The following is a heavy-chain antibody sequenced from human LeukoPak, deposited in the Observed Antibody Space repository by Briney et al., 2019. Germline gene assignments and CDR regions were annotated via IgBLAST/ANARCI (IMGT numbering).Heavy chain of an antibody. CDR2: MNPNSGNT. D-gene: IGHD6-13*01. CDR3: AGGGEGSSSWYGDY. CDR1: GYTFTSYD. V-gene: IGHV1-8*01. Sequence: ASVKVSCKASGYTFTSYDIHWVRQATGQGLEWMGWMNPNSGNTGYAQKFQGRVTMTRNTSISTAYMELSSLRSEDTAVYYCAGGGEGSSSWYGDYWGQGTLVTVSS. J-gene: IGHJ4*02.